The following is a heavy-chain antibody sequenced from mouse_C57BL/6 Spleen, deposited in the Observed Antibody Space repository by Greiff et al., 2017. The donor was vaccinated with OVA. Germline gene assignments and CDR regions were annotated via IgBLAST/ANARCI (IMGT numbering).Heavy chain of an antibody. CDR2: IYPGSGST. J-gene: IGHJ1*03. V-gene: IGHV1-55*01. D-gene: IGHD2-2*01. CDR1: GYTFTSYW. Sequence: QVQLQQPGAELVKPGASVKMSCKASGYTFTSYWITWVKQRPGQGLEWIGDIYPGSGSTNYNEKFKSKATLTVDTSSSTAYMQLSSLTSEDSAVYYCARRKRSTMVTTGYFDVWGTGTTVTVSS. CDR3: ARRKRSTMVTTGYFDV.